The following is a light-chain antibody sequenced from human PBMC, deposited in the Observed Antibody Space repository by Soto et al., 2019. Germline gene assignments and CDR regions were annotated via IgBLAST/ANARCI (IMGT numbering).Light chain of an antibody. Sequence: DIQMTQSPASLSASVGDRVTITCRASQSISSYLNWYQHKPGKAPNLLIYAATTLQSGVPSRFSGSGSGTDFTLTISSLQPEDFATYYCQQSYSNPRTFAQGTKVDI. CDR3: QQSYSNPRT. CDR2: AAT. J-gene: IGKJ1*01. V-gene: IGKV1-39*01. CDR1: QSISSY.